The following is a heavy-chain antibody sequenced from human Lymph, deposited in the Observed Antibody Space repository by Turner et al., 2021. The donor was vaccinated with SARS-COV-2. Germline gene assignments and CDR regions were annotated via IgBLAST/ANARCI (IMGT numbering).Heavy chain of an antibody. D-gene: IGHD5-12*01. CDR3: ARQNWRATMGGMDV. CDR2: IYYSGST. J-gene: IGHJ6*02. V-gene: IGHV4-59*08. Sequence: QVQLQESGPGLVKPSETLSLTCTVSGGSISSYYWSWIRQPPGKGLEWIGYIYYSGSTNYNPSLKSRVTISVDTSKNQFSLRLSSVTAADTAVYYCARQNWRATMGGMDVWGQGTTVTVSS. CDR1: GGSISSYY.